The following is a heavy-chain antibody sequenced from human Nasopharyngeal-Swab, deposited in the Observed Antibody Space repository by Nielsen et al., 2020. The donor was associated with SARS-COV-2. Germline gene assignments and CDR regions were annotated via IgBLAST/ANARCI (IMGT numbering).Heavy chain of an antibody. V-gene: IGHV3-7*01. CDR2: IKQDGSEK. J-gene: IGHJ4*02. Sequence: GESLKISCAASGFTYSSYWMSWVRQAPEKGLEWVANIKQDGSEKYYVDAVKGRFTISRDNAKNSLYLQMNSLRAEDTAVYSCARDVNGSPLGYWGQGTLVTVSS. D-gene: IGHD2-15*01. CDR1: GFTYSSYW. CDR3: ARDVNGSPLGY.